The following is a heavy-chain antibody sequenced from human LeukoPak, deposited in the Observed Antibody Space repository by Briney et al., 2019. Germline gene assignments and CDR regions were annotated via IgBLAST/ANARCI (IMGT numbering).Heavy chain of an antibody. J-gene: IGHJ3*02. V-gene: IGHV1-46*01. D-gene: IGHD5-24*01. CDR3: ARGAAVVEMATISAFDI. CDR2: INPSGGST. CDR1: GYTFTSYY. Sequence: ASVKVSCKASGYTFTSYYMHWVRQAPGQGLEWMGIINPSGGSTSYAQKFQGRVTMTRDMSTSTVYMELSSLRSEDTAVYYCARGAAVVEMATISAFDIWGQGTMVTVSS.